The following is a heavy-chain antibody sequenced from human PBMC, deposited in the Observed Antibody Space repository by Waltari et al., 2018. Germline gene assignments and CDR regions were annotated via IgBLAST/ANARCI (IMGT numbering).Heavy chain of an antibody. CDR3: ANPPVYYDILTGYPFFDY. CDR2: IYYSGST. Sequence: QLQLQESGPGLVKSSETLSLTCTVSGGSISSSSYYWGWIRQPPGKGLEWIGSIYYSGSTYYNPSLQSRVTISVDTSKNQFSLKLSSVTAADTAVYYCANPPVYYDILTGYPFFDYWGQGTLVTVSS. CDR1: GGSISSSSYY. J-gene: IGHJ4*02. V-gene: IGHV4-39*01. D-gene: IGHD3-9*01.